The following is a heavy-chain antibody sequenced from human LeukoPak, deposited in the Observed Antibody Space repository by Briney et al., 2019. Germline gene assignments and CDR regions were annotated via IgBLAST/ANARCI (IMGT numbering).Heavy chain of an antibody. CDR3: ALEGVLVTATDSSFDY. CDR2: INSSSTYI. D-gene: IGHD2-21*02. V-gene: IGHV3-21*01. J-gene: IGHJ4*02. Sequence: GGSLRLSCAASGFIFSRYNMNWVRQAPGKGLEWVSSINSSSTYIYYADSVKGRFTISRDNAKNSLFLQMNSLRAEDTAVYYCALEGVLVTATDSSFDYWGQGTLVTVSS. CDR1: GFIFSRYN.